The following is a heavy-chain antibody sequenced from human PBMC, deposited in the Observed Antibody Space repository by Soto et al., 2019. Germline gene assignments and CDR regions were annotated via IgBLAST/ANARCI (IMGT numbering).Heavy chain of an antibody. CDR1: GYTFTSYA. CDR3: ARVGMDLPTETSYFDY. Sequence: ASVKVSCKASGYTFTSYAMHWVRQAPGQRLEWMGWINAGNGNTKYSQKFQDRITITRDTSASTAYMELSSLRSEDTAVYYCARVGMDLPTETSYFDYWGQGSLVTVSS. CDR2: INAGNGNT. J-gene: IGHJ4*02. V-gene: IGHV1-3*01. D-gene: IGHD4-17*01.